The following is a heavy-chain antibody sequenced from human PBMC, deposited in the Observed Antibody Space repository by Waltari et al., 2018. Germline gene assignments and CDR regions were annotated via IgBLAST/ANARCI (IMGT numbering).Heavy chain of an antibody. Sequence: EVQLVESGGGLIQPGGSLRLSCAASGFLVSNNYMSWVRQAPGKGLEWVSVTKGGGNTFYSDSAKGRFTISTDDSSNTLSLQMNSLRVEDTAVYYCASDPGFANGMDGWGQGTTVTVSS. V-gene: IGHV3-53*01. CDR1: GFLVSNNY. CDR3: ASDPGFANGMDG. J-gene: IGHJ6*02. CDR2: TKGGGNT.